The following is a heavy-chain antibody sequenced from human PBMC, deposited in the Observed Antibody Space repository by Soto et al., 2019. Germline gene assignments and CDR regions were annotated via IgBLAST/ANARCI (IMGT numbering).Heavy chain of an antibody. CDR1: GYTFTRYG. V-gene: IGHV1-18*01. J-gene: IGHJ6*02. Sequence: GASVKVSCKTSGYTFTRYGISWVRQAPGQGLEWMGWISGYDGRTNLAQKVQDRVTMTTDTSTSTVYMELRSLSSDDTAVYYCAREGDVPYYYYGMDVWGQGTTVTVSS. CDR2: ISGYDGRT. CDR3: AREGDVPYYYYGMDV. D-gene: IGHD2-21*02.